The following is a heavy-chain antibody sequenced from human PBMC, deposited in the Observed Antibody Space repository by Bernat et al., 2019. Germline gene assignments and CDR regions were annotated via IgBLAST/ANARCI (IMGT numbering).Heavy chain of an antibody. CDR2: IWYDGSNK. D-gene: IGHD3-3*01. CDR3: ARDGVHRADFWSGYYYYYMDV. Sequence: QVQLVESGGGVVQPGRSLRLSCAASGFTFSSYGMHWVRQAPGKGLEWVAVIWYDGSNKYYADSVKGRFTISRDNSKNTLYLQMNSLRAEDTAVYYCARDGVHRADFWSGYYYYYMDVWGKGTTVTVSS. J-gene: IGHJ6*03. V-gene: IGHV3-33*01. CDR1: GFTFSSYG.